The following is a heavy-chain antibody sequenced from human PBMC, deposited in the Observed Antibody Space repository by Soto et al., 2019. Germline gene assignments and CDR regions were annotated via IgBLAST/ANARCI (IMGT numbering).Heavy chain of an antibody. Sequence: QVQLVESGGGVVQPGRSLRLSCAASGFTFSSYGMHWVRQAPGKGLEWVAVIWYDGSNKYYADSVKGRFTISRDNSKNTLYLQMNSLRAEDTAVYYCAMIRGSSGIWGQGTMVTVSS. D-gene: IGHD5-12*01. J-gene: IGHJ3*02. CDR3: AMIRGSSGI. V-gene: IGHV3-33*01. CDR2: IWYDGSNK. CDR1: GFTFSSYG.